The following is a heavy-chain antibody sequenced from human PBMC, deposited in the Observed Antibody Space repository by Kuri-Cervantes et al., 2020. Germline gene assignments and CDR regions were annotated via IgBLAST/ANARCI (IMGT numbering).Heavy chain of an antibody. V-gene: IGHV3-21*01. D-gene: IGHD3-22*01. CDR1: GFTFSSYS. J-gene: IGHJ4*02. CDR2: ISSSSSYI. CDR3: ARDMTNYYDSRYYFDY. Sequence: GGSLRLSCAASGFTFSSYSMNWVRQAPGKGLEWVSSISSSSSYIYYADSVKGRFTISRDNAKNSLYLQMNSLRAEDTAVYYCARDMTNYYDSRYYFDYWGQGTLVTVSS.